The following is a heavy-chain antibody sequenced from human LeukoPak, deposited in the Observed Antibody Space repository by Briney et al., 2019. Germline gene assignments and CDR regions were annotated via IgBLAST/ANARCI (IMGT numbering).Heavy chain of an antibody. CDR3: ARVSHYYDSSGYYTNWFDP. V-gene: IGHV4-38-2*01. CDR2: IYHSGNT. CDR1: GYSISSGYY. D-gene: IGHD3-22*01. Sequence: SETLSLTCAVSGYSISSGYYWGWIRQPPGKGLEWIGSIYHSGNTYYNPSLKSRVTISVDTSKNQFSLKLSSVTAADTAVYYCARVSHYYDSSGYYTNWFDPWGQGTLVTVSS. J-gene: IGHJ5*02.